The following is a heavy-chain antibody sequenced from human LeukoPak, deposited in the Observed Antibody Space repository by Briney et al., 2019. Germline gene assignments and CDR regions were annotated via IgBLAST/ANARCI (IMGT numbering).Heavy chain of an antibody. CDR3: ARVLNIVVRGVIITPSFDY. D-gene: IGHD3-10*01. CDR1: GYSFTTYW. Sequence: GESLKISCKGSGYSFTTYWIGWVRQMPGKGLEWMGSIYPADSETRYSPSFQGQVTIPADKSISIAYLQWSSLKASDTAMYYCARVLNIVVRGVIITPSFDYWGQGTLVTVSS. CDR2: IYPADSET. V-gene: IGHV5-51*01. J-gene: IGHJ4*02.